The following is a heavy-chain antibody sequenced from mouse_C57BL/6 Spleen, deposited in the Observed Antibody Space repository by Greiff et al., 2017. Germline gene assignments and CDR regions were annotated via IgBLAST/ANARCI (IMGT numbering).Heavy chain of an antibody. CDR2: IYPSDSET. CDR1: GYTFTSYW. J-gene: IGHJ2*01. Sequence: VQLQQPGAELVRPGSSVKLSCKASGYTFTSYWMDWVKQRPGQGLEWIGNIYPSDSETHYNQKFKDKATLTVDKSSSTAYMQLSSLTSEDSAVYYCARRDYYGSSPYFDYWGQGTTLTVSS. D-gene: IGHD1-1*01. CDR3: ARRDYYGSSPYFDY. V-gene: IGHV1-61*01.